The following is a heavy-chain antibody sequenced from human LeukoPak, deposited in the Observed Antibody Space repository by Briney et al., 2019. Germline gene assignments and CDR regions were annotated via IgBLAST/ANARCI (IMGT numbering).Heavy chain of an antibody. J-gene: IGHJ4*02. CDR1: GDSVSSNSAA. V-gene: IGHV6-1*01. CDR2: TYYRSKWYN. CDR3: ARDNYGSGSYYSSGFDY. Sequence: SPTLSLTCAISGDSVSSNSAAWNWVRQSPSRGLEWLGRTYYRSKWYNDYAVSVKSRITINPDTSKNQLSLQLNSVTPEDTAVYYCARDNYGSGSYYSSGFDYWGQGTLVTVSS. D-gene: IGHD3-10*01.